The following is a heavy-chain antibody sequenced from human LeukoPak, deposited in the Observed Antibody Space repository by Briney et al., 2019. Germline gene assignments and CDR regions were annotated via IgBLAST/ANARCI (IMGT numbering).Heavy chain of an antibody. D-gene: IGHD6-13*01. CDR2: IGISSNKI. J-gene: IGHJ6*03. CDR3: ARGPAVAAAGGDYDYYYMDV. V-gene: IGHV3-21*01. CDR1: GFTLRSYT. Sequence: GGSLRLSCAASGFTLRSYTMNWVRQAPGKGLEWVSSIGISSNKIYYADSVKGRFIISRDNAKNSVYLQMNSLRAEDTAVYYCARGPAVAAAGGDYDYYYMDVWGKGTTVTVSS.